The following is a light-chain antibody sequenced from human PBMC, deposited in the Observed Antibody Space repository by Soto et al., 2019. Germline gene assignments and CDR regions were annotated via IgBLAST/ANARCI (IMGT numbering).Light chain of an antibody. CDR1: QSISSTY. Sequence: EIVLTQSPGTLSLSPGERATLSCRASQSISSTYLAWYQQKPGQAPRLLIFGASTKATGIPDRFSGGGSGTDFSLTISRLEPEDFAVYSCQQYGGSPSITFGQGTRLEIK. V-gene: IGKV3-20*01. CDR2: GAS. J-gene: IGKJ5*01. CDR3: QQYGGSPSIT.